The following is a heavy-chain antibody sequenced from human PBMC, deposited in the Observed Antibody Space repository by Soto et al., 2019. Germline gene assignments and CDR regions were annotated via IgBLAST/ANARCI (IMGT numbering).Heavy chain of an antibody. CDR1: GGTFSTYA. D-gene: IGHD6-19*01. V-gene: IGHV1-69*01. J-gene: IGHJ4*02. CDR3: ARPKGTYSSGYYYFDF. CDR2: IIPLFGTA. Sequence: QVQLEQSGGEVMQPGSSVRVSCKTSGGTFSTYAINWVRQAPGQGLEWMGAIIPLFGTADYSQKFQGRVTITADESTSTAYMELSSLRFDDTAAYFCARPKGTYSSGYYYFDFWGQGTLVTVSS.